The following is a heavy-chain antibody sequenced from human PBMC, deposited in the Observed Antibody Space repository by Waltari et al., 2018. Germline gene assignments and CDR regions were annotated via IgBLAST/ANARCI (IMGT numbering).Heavy chain of an antibody. CDR2: IYYSGST. CDR3: ARYPLYSSSPH. CDR1: GGSISSSSYY. D-gene: IGHD6-6*01. Sequence: QLQLQESGPGLVKPSETLSLTCTVSGGSISSSSYYWGWIRQPPGKGLEWIGSIYYSGSTYYNPSLKSRVTISVDTSKNQFSLKLSSVTAADTAVYYCARYPLYSSSPHWGQGTLVTVSS. J-gene: IGHJ4*02. V-gene: IGHV4-39*01.